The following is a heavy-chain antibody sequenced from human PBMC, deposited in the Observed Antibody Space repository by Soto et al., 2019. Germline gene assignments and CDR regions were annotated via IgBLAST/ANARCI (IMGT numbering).Heavy chain of an antibody. CDR2: IYYSGSS. CDR3: ARRGYYDSSGYYRRAY. Sequence: SLTCTVSGGSISSSSYYWCWIRQPPGQGLEWIGSIYYSGSSYYNPSLKSRVTISVDTSKNQFSLKLSSVTAADTAVYYCARRGYYDSSGYYRRAYWGQGTLVTVSS. CDR1: GGSISSSSYY. D-gene: IGHD3-22*01. V-gene: IGHV4-39*01. J-gene: IGHJ4*02.